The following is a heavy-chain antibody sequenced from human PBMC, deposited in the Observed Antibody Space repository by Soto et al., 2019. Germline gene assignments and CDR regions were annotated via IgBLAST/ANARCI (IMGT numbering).Heavy chain of an antibody. Sequence: ASVKVSCKASGYSFTNNDVSWVRQATGQGLEWMGWMNPGSGDTGYAQKFQGRVTMTRNISIATAYMELSSLRSDDTAIYYCARMATFGSLNWFDPWGQGTLVTVSS. CDR1: GYSFTNND. D-gene: IGHD3-16*01. V-gene: IGHV1-8*01. CDR2: MNPGSGDT. CDR3: ARMATFGSLNWFDP. J-gene: IGHJ5*02.